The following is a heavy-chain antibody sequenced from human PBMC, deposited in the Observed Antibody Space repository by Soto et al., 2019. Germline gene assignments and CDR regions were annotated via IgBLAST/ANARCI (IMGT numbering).Heavy chain of an antibody. V-gene: IGHV3-23*01. CDR3: AGPGYSSQDY. CDR1: GFTFSSFA. D-gene: IGHD5-18*01. Sequence: PGGSLRLSCAASGFTFSSFALSWVRQAPGKGLEWVSAISGSGDGTDYAAPVKGRFTISRDNSKNTLYLQMNSLRAEDTAVYYCAGPGYSSQDYWGQGALVTVSS. J-gene: IGHJ4*02. CDR2: ISGSGDGT.